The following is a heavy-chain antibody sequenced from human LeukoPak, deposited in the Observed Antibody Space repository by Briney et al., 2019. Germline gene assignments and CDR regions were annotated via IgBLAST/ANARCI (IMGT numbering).Heavy chain of an antibody. CDR1: GYTFTSYD. D-gene: IGHD3-3*01. CDR2: MNPNSGNT. J-gene: IGHJ4*02. Sequence: GASVKVSCKASGYTFTSYDIHWVRQATGQGLEWMGWMNPNSGNTGYAQKFQGRVTMTRNTSISTAYMELSSLRSEDTAVYYCARGPQSRYYDFWSGYYTGASGDYWGQGTLVTVSS. V-gene: IGHV1-8*01. CDR3: ARGPQSRYYDFWSGYYTGASGDY.